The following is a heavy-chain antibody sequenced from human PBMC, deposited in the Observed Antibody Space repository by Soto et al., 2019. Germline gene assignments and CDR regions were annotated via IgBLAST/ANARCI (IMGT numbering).Heavy chain of an antibody. CDR3: ARLHPYYDFWSGYYAPSFYYGMDV. D-gene: IGHD3-3*01. CDR2: IYPGDSDT. Sequence: TGESLKISCKGSGYSFTSYWIGWVRQMPGKGLEWMGIIYPGDSDTRYSPSFQGQVTISADKSISTAYLQWSSLKASDTAMYYCARLHPYYDFWSGYYAPSFYYGMDVWGQGTTVTVSS. J-gene: IGHJ6*02. V-gene: IGHV5-51*01. CDR1: GYSFTSYW.